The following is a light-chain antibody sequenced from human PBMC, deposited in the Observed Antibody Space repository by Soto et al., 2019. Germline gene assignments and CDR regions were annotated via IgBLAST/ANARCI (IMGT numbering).Light chain of an antibody. CDR2: DAS. CDR1: QSVSSSY. CDR3: QQYGSSPYT. Sequence: EIVLTQSPATLSLSPGERATLSCVASQSVSSSYLAWYQQKPGLAPRLLIYDASSRATGIPDRFSGSGSGTDVTLTISRLEPDYFAVYYCQQYGSSPYTLGQGPKLEIQ. V-gene: IGKV3D-20*01. J-gene: IGKJ2*01.